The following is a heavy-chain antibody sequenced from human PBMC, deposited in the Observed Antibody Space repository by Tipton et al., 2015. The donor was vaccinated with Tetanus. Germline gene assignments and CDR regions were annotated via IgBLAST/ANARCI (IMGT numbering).Heavy chain of an antibody. CDR2: TYYRSKWYN. Sequence: GLVKPSQTLSLTCVISGDSVDTNRAAWNWIRQSPSRGLERLGRTYYRSKWYNDYAESLKSRITINPDTSKNQFSLQLTSMTPEDAAVYCCARGDVSFDIWGHGTMVTVSS. J-gene: IGHJ3*02. V-gene: IGHV6-1*01. CDR1: GDSVDTNRAA. CDR3: ARGDVSFDI. D-gene: IGHD2-8*01.